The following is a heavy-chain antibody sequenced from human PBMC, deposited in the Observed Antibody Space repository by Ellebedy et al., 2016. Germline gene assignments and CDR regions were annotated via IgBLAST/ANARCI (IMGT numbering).Heavy chain of an antibody. J-gene: IGHJ4*02. CDR2: IKQDGSEK. CDR1: GFTFSSYW. V-gene: IGHV3-7*03. D-gene: IGHD6-19*01. Sequence: GGSLRLSXAASGFTFSSYWMSWVRQAPGKGLEWVANIKQDGSEKYYVDSVKGRFTISRDNSKNSLYLQMNSLRTEDTALYYCTHSGWHYWGQGTLVTVSS. CDR3: THSGWHY.